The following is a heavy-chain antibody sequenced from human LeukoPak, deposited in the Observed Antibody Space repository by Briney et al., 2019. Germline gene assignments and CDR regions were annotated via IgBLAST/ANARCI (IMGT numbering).Heavy chain of an antibody. D-gene: IGHD3-10*01. CDR3: AKDSAFYYIDE. CDR2: IRYNGNNQ. CDR1: GFTFNNYG. J-gene: IGHJ6*03. V-gene: IGHV3-30*02. Sequence: GGSLRLSCAASGFTFNNYGMHWVRPAPGKGLEGVAFIRYNGNNQYYADSVKGRFTISRDNSKNTLYLQMNGLKGDDTAVYYCAKDSAFYYIDEWGKGTTVIISS.